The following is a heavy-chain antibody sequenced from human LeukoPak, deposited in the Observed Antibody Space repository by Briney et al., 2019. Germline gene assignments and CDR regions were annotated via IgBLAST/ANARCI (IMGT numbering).Heavy chain of an antibody. CDR2: INPNSGGT. J-gene: IGHJ4*02. CDR1: GYTFTGYY. V-gene: IGHV1-2*02. CDR3: ARLSEQQLAHFDY. D-gene: IGHD6-13*01. Sequence: ASVKVSFTASGYTFTGYYMHWVRQAPGQGLEWMGWINPNSGGTNYAQKFQGRVTMTRDTSISTAYMELSRLRSDDTAVYYCARLSEQQLAHFDYWGQGTLVTVSS.